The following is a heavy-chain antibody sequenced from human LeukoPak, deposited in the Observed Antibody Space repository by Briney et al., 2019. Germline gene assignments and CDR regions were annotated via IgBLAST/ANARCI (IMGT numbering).Heavy chain of an antibody. D-gene: IGHD3-9*01. Sequence: GASVKVSCEASGYTFTGYYMHWVRQAPRQGLEWMGWINPNSGGTNYAQKFQGRVTMTRDTSISTAYMELSRLRSDDTAVYYCARDRFDVFYYYYMDVWGKGTTVTVSS. CDR1: GYTFTGYY. CDR2: INPNSGGT. V-gene: IGHV1-2*02. CDR3: ARDRFDVFYYYYMDV. J-gene: IGHJ6*03.